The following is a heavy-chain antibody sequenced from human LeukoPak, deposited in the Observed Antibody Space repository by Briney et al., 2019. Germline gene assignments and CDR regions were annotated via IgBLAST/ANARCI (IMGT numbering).Heavy chain of an antibody. D-gene: IGHD2-2*01. V-gene: IGHV4-39*01. CDR1: GGSINSYY. J-gene: IGHJ4*02. CDR2: IYYSGST. CDR3: ARHGAIVVVPAAMPHYFDY. Sequence: SETLSLTCTVSGGSINSYYWSWIRQPPGKGLEWIGSIYYSGSTYYNPSLKSRVTISVDTSKNQFSLKLSSVTAADTAVYYCARHGAIVVVPAAMPHYFDYWGQGTLVTVSS.